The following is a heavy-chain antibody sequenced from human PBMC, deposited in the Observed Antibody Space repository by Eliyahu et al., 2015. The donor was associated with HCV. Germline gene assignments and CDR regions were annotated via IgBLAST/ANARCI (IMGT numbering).Heavy chain of an antibody. J-gene: IGHJ3*02. D-gene: IGHD5-24*01. V-gene: IGHV2-26*01. Sequence: QVTLKESGPVLVKPTETLTLTCTVSGFSLXNARMGVXWIRQPPGKALEWLAHIFSNDEKSYSTXLKSRLTISKDTSKSQVVLTMTNMDPVDTATYYCARQRDGYTLGGYAFDIWGQGTMVTVSS. CDR3: ARQRDGYTLGGYAFDI. CDR1: GFSLXNARMG. CDR2: IFSNDEK.